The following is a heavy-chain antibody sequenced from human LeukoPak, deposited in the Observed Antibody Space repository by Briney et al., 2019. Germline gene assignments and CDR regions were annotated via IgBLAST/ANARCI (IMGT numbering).Heavy chain of an antibody. J-gene: IGHJ5*02. Sequence: PGGSLRLSCAASGFTFSDYYMSWIRQAPGKGLEWVSYISSSGSTIYYADSVKGRFTIYRDNAKNSLYLQMNSLRAEDTAAYYCARAVGDIVVVVAATRGIWFDPWGQGTLVTVSS. CDR1: GFTFSDYY. CDR2: ISSSGSTI. CDR3: ARAVGDIVVVVAATRGIWFDP. D-gene: IGHD2-15*01. V-gene: IGHV3-11*01.